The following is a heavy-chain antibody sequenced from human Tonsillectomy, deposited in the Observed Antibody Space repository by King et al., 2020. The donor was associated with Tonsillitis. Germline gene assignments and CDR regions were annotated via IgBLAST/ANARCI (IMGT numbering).Heavy chain of an antibody. Sequence: KLVESGGGLVQRGGSLRLSCAASGFIFRNYAMSWVRQAPGKGLEWVSGVSGSGGGVHYADSVKGRFTISRDNSKNMLYLQMNSLRAEDTAVYYCAKGTWVVVPPAAIIDHWGQGTLVTASS. CDR2: VSGSGGGV. J-gene: IGHJ4*02. V-gene: IGHV3-23*04. CDR3: AKGTWVVVPPAAIIDH. CDR1: GFIFRNYA. D-gene: IGHD2-2*01.